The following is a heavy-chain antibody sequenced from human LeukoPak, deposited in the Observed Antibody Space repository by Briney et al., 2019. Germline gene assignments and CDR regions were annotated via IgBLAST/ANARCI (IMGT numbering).Heavy chain of an antibody. J-gene: IGHJ4*02. V-gene: IGHV1-18*01. CDR1: GYTLTSYG. CDR3: ARGAYGDI. Sequence: SVRVSCEAFGYTLTSYGFNWMRQAPGQGLEWMGWISTQSGDTNYAQKVQGRLTLTADRSTNTAYMELRSLRSDDTAVYYCARGAYGDIWGQGTMVTVSS. CDR2: ISTQSGDT. D-gene: IGHD3-9*01.